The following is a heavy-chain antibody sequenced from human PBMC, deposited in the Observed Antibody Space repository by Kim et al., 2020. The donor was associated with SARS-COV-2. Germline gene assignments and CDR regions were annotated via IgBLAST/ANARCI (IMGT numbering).Heavy chain of an antibody. Sequence: GGSLRLSCAASGFTFSSYAMHWVRQAPGKGLEWVAVISYDGSNKYYADSVKGRFTISRDNSKNTLYLQMNSLRAEDTAVYYCARPYYYGMDVWGQGTTVTVSS. J-gene: IGHJ6*02. CDR1: GFTFSSYA. CDR2: ISYDGSNK. V-gene: IGHV3-30*04. CDR3: ARPYYYGMDV.